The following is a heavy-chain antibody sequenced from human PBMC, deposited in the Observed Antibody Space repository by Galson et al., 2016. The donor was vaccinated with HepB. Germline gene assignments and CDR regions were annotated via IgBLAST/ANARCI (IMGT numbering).Heavy chain of an antibody. J-gene: IGHJ4*02. Sequence: SLRLSCAASGFTFSSYDMFWVRQAPGKGLEWVSRISPTAESTYYADSVKGRLTISRDDSKNTLYLQMNSLRAEDTALYYCAKAANYGDYNKFDFWGQGTLVTVSS. V-gene: IGHV3-23*01. CDR1: GFTFSSYD. CDR2: ISPTAEST. D-gene: IGHD4-17*01. CDR3: AKAANYGDYNKFDF.